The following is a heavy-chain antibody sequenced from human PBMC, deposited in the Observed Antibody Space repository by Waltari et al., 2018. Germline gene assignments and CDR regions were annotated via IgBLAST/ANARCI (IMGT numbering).Heavy chain of an antibody. D-gene: IGHD1-26*01. CDR3: ASFPVGATPFDY. Sequence: QVQLQESGPGLVKPSETLSLTCTVSGGSISSYYWSWIRQPPGKGLEWIGYIYYSGSTNYNPSLKSRVTISVDTSKNQFSLKLSSVTAADTAVYYSASFPVGATPFDYWGQGTLVTVSS. J-gene: IGHJ4*02. CDR1: GGSISSYY. CDR2: IYYSGST. V-gene: IGHV4-59*01.